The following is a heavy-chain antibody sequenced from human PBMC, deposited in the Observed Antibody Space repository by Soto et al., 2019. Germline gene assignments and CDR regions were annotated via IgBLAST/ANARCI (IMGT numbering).Heavy chain of an antibody. CDR3: AREGNLGRWIQPLDS. Sequence: SETLSLTCTVSGDPISSYAWSWIRQPPGKGLEWIGNIHYNGNTKYSPSLKSRVTMSVDTSKNHFSLKLISVTTADTAVYFCAREGNLGRWIQPLDSWGQGTLVTVSS. D-gene: IGHD2-2*03. J-gene: IGHJ4*02. CDR1: GDPISSYA. CDR2: IHYNGNT. V-gene: IGHV4-59*01.